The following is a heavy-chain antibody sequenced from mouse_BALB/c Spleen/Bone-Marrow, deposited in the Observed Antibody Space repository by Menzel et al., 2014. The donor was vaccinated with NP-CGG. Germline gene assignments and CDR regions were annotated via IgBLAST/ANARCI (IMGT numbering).Heavy chain of an antibody. CDR3: ARIITTVVAMDY. CDR1: GFSLSTSGMG. J-gene: IGHJ4*01. D-gene: IGHD1-1*01. Sequence: QVTLKECGPGILQPSQTLSLTCSFSGFSLSTSGMGVGWIRQPSGKGLEWLAHIWWDDDKYYNTALKSGLTISKDTSKNQVFLKIASVDTADTATYYCARIITTVVAMDYWGQGTSVTVSS. CDR2: IWWDDDK. V-gene: IGHV8-8*01.